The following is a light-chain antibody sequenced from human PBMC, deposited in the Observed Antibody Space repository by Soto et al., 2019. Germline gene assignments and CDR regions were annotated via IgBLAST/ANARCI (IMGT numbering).Light chain of an antibody. CDR3: CSYAGISTLV. CDR1: SSDVGSYNL. CDR2: EGS. J-gene: IGLJ2*01. Sequence: QSVLTQPASVSGSPGQSITISCTGTSSDVGSYNLVSWYQQHPGKAPKLMIYEGSKRPSGVSNRFSGSKSGNTASLTISGLQAEDEADDYCCSYAGISTLVFGGGTKLTVL. V-gene: IGLV2-23*01.